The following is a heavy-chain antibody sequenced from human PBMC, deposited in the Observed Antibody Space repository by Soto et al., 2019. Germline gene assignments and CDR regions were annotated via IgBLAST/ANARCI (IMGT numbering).Heavy chain of an antibody. CDR2: VNPTGGNT. Sequence: ASVKVSCKASGYTFTSYYIHWVRQAPGQGLEWMAIVNPTGGNTNYAQKFQGRVTVTTDTSTSTAYMELNSLRYDDTAVYYCARDPQRYYYDSSGYVAFDFWGQGTMVTGSS. V-gene: IGHV1-46*01. CDR3: ARDPQRYYYDSSGYVAFDF. CDR1: GYTFTSYY. J-gene: IGHJ3*01. D-gene: IGHD3-22*01.